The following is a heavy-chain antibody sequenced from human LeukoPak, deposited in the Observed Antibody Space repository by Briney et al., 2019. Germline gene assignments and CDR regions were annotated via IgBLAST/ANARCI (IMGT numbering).Heavy chain of an antibody. CDR2: ISGSGGST. CDR1: GFTFSSYA. D-gene: IGHD2-15*01. CDR3: AKSASLGYCSGGSCYFDY. V-gene: IGHV3-23*01. J-gene: IGHJ4*02. Sequence: GGSLRLSCAASGFTFSSYAMSWVRQAPGKGLEWVSAISGSGGSTYYADSVKGRFTISRDNSKNTLYLQMISLRAEDTAVYYCAKSASLGYCSGGSCYFDYWGQGTLVTVSS.